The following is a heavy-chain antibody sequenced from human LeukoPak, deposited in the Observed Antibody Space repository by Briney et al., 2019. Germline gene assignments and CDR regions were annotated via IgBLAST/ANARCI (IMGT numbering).Heavy chain of an antibody. Sequence: PGESLKIPCKASGYSFDYYWIAWVRQMPGKGLEWMGIIYPDDSDSTYSPSFQGQVTISVDKSINTAYLQWSSLKASNTAIYYCARVGSVTNFGVVSYYFDYWGQGTLVTVSS. D-gene: IGHD3-3*01. CDR2: IYPDDSDS. CDR1: GYSFDYYW. J-gene: IGHJ4*02. V-gene: IGHV5-51*01. CDR3: ARVGSVTNFGVVSYYFDY.